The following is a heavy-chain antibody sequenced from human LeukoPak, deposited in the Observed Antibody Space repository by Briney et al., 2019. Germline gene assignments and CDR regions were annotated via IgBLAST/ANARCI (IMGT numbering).Heavy chain of an antibody. Sequence: GGTLRLSCATSGFTFSNYGMSWVRQAPGQGPEWVATVSDTDEKGYYAVSVEGRFTISRDNSKNTLYVQMNSLRAEDTAVYYCARGAARMVEVSTIISFEYWGQGTLVTVSS. J-gene: IGHJ4*02. D-gene: IGHD5-24*01. V-gene: IGHV3-23*01. CDR2: VSDTDEKG. CDR3: ARGAARMVEVSTIISFEY. CDR1: GFTFSNYG.